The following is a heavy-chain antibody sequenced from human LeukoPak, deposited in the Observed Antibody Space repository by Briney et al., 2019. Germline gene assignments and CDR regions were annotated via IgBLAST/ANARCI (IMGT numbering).Heavy chain of an antibody. CDR1: GYTFTSYD. CDR3: ARGQWELLRGDAFDI. Sequence: GASVKVSCRASGYTFTSYDINWVRQATGQGLEWMGWMNPNSGNTGYAQKFQGRVTITRNTSISTAYMELSSLRSEDTAVYYCARGQWELLRGDAFDIWGQGTMVTVPS. CDR2: MNPNSGNT. D-gene: IGHD1-26*01. J-gene: IGHJ3*02. V-gene: IGHV1-8*03.